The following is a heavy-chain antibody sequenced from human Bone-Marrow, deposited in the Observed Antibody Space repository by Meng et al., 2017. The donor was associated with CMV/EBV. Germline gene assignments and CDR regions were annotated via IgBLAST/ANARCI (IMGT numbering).Heavy chain of an antibody. CDR3: ARSLLLGIPYGMDV. J-gene: IGHJ6*02. D-gene: IGHD1-26*01. V-gene: IGHV3-11*01. CDR1: GFTLSDYY. CDR2: IRSGVSIM. Sequence: GESLKISCAASGFTLSDYYMTWIRQAPGKGLEWVSHIRSGVSIMYYVDSVKGRFSISRDIANNSLYLQMNSLRAEDTAVYYCARSLLLGIPYGMDVWGQGTTVTVSS.